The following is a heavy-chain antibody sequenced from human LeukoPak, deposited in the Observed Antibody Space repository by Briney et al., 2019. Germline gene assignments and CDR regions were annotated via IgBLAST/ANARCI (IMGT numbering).Heavy chain of an antibody. CDR2: NSAYNGNT. D-gene: IGHD3-10*01. CDR3: ARGTYYYGSGSFFDLYYFDY. Sequence: ASVKVSCKASGYTFTSYGISWVRQAPGQGLEWMGWNSAYNGNTNYAQKLQGRVTMTTDTSTSTAYMELRSLRSDDTAVYYCARGTYYYGSGSFFDLYYFDYWGQGTLVTVSS. J-gene: IGHJ4*02. CDR1: GYTFTSYG. V-gene: IGHV1-18*01.